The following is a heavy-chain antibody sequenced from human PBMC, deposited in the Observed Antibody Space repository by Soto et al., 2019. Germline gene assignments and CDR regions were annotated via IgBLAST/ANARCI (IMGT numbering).Heavy chain of an antibody. J-gene: IGHJ6*02. CDR3: ARELRYYGSGSSSYGMDV. D-gene: IGHD3-10*01. CDR1: GFTFSSYA. Sequence: GGSLRLSCAASGFTFSSYAMHWVRQAPGKGLEWVAVISYDGSNKYYADSVKGRFTISRDNSKNTLYLQMNSLRAEDTAVYYCARELRYYGSGSSSYGMDVWGQGTTVTVSS. V-gene: IGHV3-30-3*01. CDR2: ISYDGSNK.